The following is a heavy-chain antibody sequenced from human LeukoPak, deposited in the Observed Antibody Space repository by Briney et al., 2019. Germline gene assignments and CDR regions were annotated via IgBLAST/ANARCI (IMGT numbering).Heavy chain of an antibody. CDR3: ACHAVRYSAYDREEDAFDI. J-gene: IGHJ3*02. Sequence: SETLSLTCTVSGGSIGSYYWSWIRQPPGKGLEWIGYIYYTGSTNYNPSLKSRVTISVDTSKNQFSLKLSSVTAADTAVYYCACHAVRYSAYDREEDAFDIWGQGTMVTVSS. CDR2: IYYTGST. V-gene: IGHV4-59*08. D-gene: IGHD5-12*01. CDR1: GGSIGSYY.